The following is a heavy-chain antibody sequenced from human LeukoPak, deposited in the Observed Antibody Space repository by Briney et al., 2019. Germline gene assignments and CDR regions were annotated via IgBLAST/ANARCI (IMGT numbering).Heavy chain of an antibody. V-gene: IGHV3-33*06. CDR2: IWYDGSNK. CDR3: AKDRHNYVSGSPIDY. J-gene: IGHJ4*02. D-gene: IGHD2-15*01. Sequence: GGSLRLSCAASGFTFSSYGMHSVRQAPGKGLEWVAVIWYDGSNKYYADSVKGRFTISRDNSKNTLYLQMISLRAEDTAVYYCAKDRHNYVSGSPIDYWGQGTLVTVSS. CDR1: GFTFSSYG.